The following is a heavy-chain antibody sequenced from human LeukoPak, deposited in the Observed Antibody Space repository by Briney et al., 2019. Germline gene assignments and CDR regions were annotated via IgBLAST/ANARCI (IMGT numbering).Heavy chain of an antibody. Sequence: GGSLRLSCAASGFTFSNAWMSWVRQAPGKGLEWDGRIKSKTDGGTTDYAAPVKGRFTISRDDSKNTLYLQMNSLKTEDTAVYYCTTVEYYYDSSGYLLRPYYYYGMDVWGQGTTVTVSS. V-gene: IGHV3-15*01. CDR3: TTVEYYYDSSGYLLRPYYYYGMDV. D-gene: IGHD3-22*01. CDR2: IKSKTDGGTT. CDR1: GFTFSNAW. J-gene: IGHJ6*02.